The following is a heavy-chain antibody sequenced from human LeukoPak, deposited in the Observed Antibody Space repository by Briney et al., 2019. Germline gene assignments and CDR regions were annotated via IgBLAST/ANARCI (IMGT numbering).Heavy chain of an antibody. CDR3: ARDGERVYYDIGPDYYYYMDV. V-gene: IGHV3-7*03. CDR1: GFTFSSYW. Sequence: GGSLRLSCAASGFTFSSYWMSWVRQAPGKGLEWVANIKQDGSEKYYVDSVKGRFTISRDNAKNSLYLQMNSLRAEDTAVYYCARDGERVYYDIGPDYYYYMDVWGKGTTVTISS. CDR2: IKQDGSEK. D-gene: IGHD3-9*01. J-gene: IGHJ6*03.